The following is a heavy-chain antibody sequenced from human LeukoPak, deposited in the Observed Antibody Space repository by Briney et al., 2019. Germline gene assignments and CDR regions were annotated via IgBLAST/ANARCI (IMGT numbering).Heavy chain of an antibody. V-gene: IGHV3-30*02. CDR2: IRYDGSNQ. D-gene: IGHD2-15*01. CDR1: GFTFSNCG. CDR3: ARYPSGRYCSGSICSYFDY. Sequence: GGSLRLSCAASGFTFSNCGMHWVRQAPGKGLEWVSFIRYDGSNQYYADSVMGRFTVSRDNSKNTLYLQMNSPRVEDTAVYYCARYPSGRYCSGSICSYFDYWGQGTLVTVSS. J-gene: IGHJ4*02.